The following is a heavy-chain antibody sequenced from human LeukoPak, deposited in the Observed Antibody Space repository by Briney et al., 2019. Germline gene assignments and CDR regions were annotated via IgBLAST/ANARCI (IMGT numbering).Heavy chain of an antibody. Sequence: GRSLRLSCAASGFTFSSYAMHWLRQAPGKALEWVAVISYDGSNKYYADSVKGRFTISRDNSKNTLYLQMNSLRAEDTAVYYCARAVVVVAAGDYWGQGTLVTVSS. CDR1: GFTFSSYA. CDR2: ISYDGSNK. V-gene: IGHV3-30-3*01. D-gene: IGHD2-15*01. J-gene: IGHJ4*02. CDR3: ARAVVVVAAGDY.